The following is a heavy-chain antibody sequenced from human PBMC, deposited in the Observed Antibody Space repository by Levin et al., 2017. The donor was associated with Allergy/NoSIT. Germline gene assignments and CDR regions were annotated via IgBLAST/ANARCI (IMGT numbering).Heavy chain of an antibody. CDR3: ARDIGIAAVSGDWYFDL. CDR1: GFSINNYG. CDR2: INWNGDRT. D-gene: IGHD6-13*01. V-gene: IGHV3-20*04. Sequence: GESLKISCAASGFSINNYGMSWVRQAPGRGPEWVSGINWNGDRTGYTDSVKGRFPISRDNAKKSLYLQMNSLRAEDTACYYSARDIGIAAVSGDWYFDLWGRGTLVTVSS. J-gene: IGHJ2*01.